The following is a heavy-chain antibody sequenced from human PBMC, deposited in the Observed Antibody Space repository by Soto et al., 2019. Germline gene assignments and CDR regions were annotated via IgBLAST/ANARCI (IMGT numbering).Heavy chain of an antibody. D-gene: IGHD1-7*01. CDR1: GGSFSGYY. CDR3: AYARTRLYYCDC. Sequence: SETLSLTCAVYGGSFSGYYWSWIRQPPGKGLERIGEINHSGSTKYNPSLKSRVTISVDTSKNQFSLKLSSVTAADTAVYYCAYARTRLYYCDCWRQVTLVTVAS. J-gene: IGHJ4*02. V-gene: IGHV4-34*01. CDR2: INHSGST.